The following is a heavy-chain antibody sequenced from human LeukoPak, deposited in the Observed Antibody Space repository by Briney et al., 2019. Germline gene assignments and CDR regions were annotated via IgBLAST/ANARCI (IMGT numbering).Heavy chain of an antibody. V-gene: IGHV3-30-3*01. CDR1: GFSFSTYT. Sequence: PGRSLRLSCAASGFSFSTYTMNWVRQAPGKGLERVAGIQHDGGRTYYADSVKGRFTISRDNSKNTLYLEMNSLTPEDTALYYCARDHYGGNSWDWYFDLWGRGILVTVSS. J-gene: IGHJ2*01. CDR2: IQHDGGRT. CDR3: ARDHYGGNSWDWYFDL. D-gene: IGHD4-23*01.